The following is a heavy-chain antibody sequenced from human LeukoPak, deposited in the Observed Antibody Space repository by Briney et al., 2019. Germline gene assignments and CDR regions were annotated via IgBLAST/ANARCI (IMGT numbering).Heavy chain of an antibody. CDR3: ARDRNGNYGRWGFDY. D-gene: IGHD4-17*01. CDR1: GFTFSSYG. Sequence: GRSLRLSCAASGFTFSSYGMHWVRQAPGKGLEWVAVIWYDGGNKYYADSVKGRFTISRDNSKNTLYLQMNSLRAEDTAVYYCARDRNGNYGRWGFDYWGQGTLVTVSS. J-gene: IGHJ4*02. CDR2: IWYDGGNK. V-gene: IGHV3-33*01.